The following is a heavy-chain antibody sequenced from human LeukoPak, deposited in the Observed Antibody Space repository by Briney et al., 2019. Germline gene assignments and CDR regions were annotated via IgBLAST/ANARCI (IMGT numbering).Heavy chain of an antibody. CDR2: ITGRGDAT. D-gene: IGHD4-23*01. Sequence: GGSLRISCAGSDFSFITYAMSWVRQAPGKGLEWVSTITGRGDATYYADSVKGRFTISRDNAKNSLYLQMNSLRAEDTAVYYCATSFLRLTVGGFDIWGQGTMVTVSS. CDR1: DFSFITYA. CDR3: ATSFLRLTVGGFDI. J-gene: IGHJ3*02. V-gene: IGHV3-23*01.